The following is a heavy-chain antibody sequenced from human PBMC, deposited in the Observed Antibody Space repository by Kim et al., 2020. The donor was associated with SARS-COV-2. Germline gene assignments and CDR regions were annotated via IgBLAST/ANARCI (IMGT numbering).Heavy chain of an antibody. CDR3: AKGGSYYDSSGYLDAFDI. CDR1: GFTFSSYA. V-gene: IGHV3-33*06. J-gene: IGHJ3*02. CDR2: IWYDGSNK. Sequence: GGSLRLSCAASGFTFSSYAMHWVRQAPGKGLEWVAVIWYDGSNKYYADSVKGRFTISRDNSKNTLYLQMNSLRAEDTAVYYCAKGGSYYDSSGYLDAFDIWGQGTMVTVSS. D-gene: IGHD3-22*01.